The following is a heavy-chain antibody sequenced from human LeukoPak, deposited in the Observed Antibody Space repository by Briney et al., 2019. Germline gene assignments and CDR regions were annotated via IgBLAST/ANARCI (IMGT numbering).Heavy chain of an antibody. J-gene: IGHJ6*02. Sequence: GGSLRLSCAASGFTFSSYWMSWVRQAPGKGLEWVANIKQDGSEKYYVDSVKGRFTISRDNAKNPLYLQMNSLRAEDTAVYYCARLDYYDSIGMDVWGQGTTVTVSS. CDR3: ARLDYYDSIGMDV. V-gene: IGHV3-7*01. D-gene: IGHD3-22*01. CDR1: GFTFSSYW. CDR2: IKQDGSEK.